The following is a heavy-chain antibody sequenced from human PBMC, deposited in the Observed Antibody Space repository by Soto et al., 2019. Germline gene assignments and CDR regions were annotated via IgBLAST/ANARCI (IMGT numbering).Heavy chain of an antibody. CDR1: GFTFSSYA. V-gene: IGHV3-23*01. J-gene: IGHJ6*03. CDR2: ISGSGGST. D-gene: IGHD3-3*01. Sequence: EVQLLESGGGLVQPGGSLRLSCAASGFTFSSYAMSWVRQAPGKGLEWVSGISGSGGSTHYADSVKGRLTISRDNTKNTLYLHMNSLRAEDTAVYYCAKSGGDFWSASYFYYYMDVWGKGTTVTVSS. CDR3: AKSGGDFWSASYFYYYMDV.